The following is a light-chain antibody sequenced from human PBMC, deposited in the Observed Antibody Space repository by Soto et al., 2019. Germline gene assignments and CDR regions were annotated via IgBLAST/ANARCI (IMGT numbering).Light chain of an antibody. J-gene: IGKJ5*01. CDR3: HQTYRTPIT. V-gene: IGKV3-20*01. Sequence: EIMFTQSPGTLSLSPGERATLSCRASQSVSSSYLAWYQPXPGQAARLLISGAASRATGIPDRFRGSGSGTELTRTIIRLEPEDFAVYYCHQTYRTPITFGQWTRMQIK. CDR2: GAA. CDR1: QSVSSSY.